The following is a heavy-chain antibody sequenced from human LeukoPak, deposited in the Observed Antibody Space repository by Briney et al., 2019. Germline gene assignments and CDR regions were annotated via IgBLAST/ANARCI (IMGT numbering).Heavy chain of an antibody. CDR3: AREGSGYSYGRGSWFDP. Sequence: ASVKVSCKASGYTFTGYYMHWVRQAPGQGLEWMGWINPNSGGTNYAQKFQGRVTMTRDTSISTAYMELSRLRSDDTAVYCCAREGSGYSYGRGSWFDPWGQGTLVTVSS. D-gene: IGHD5-18*01. J-gene: IGHJ5*02. V-gene: IGHV1-2*02. CDR1: GYTFTGYY. CDR2: INPNSGGT.